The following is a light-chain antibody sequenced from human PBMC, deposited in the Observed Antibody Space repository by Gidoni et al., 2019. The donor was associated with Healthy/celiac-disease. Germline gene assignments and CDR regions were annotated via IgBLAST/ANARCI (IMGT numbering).Light chain of an antibody. CDR2: CAS. V-gene: IGKV4-1*01. CDR3: QQYYSTPQT. J-gene: IGKJ1*01. CDR1: QSVLYSSNNQKD. Sequence: DIVMTQSTDSLAVSLGERATINCKSSQSVLYSSNNQKDLAWYQQKPGQPPKLLIYCASTRASGIPDRFSGSGSGTDFTLTISSLQAEDVAVYYCQQYYSTPQTFGQGTKVEIK.